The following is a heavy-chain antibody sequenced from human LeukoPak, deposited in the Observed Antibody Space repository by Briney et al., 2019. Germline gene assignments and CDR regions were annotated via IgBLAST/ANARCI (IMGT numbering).Heavy chain of an antibody. CDR2: MNPNSGNT. V-gene: IGHV1-8*01. D-gene: IGHD1-26*01. Sequence: ASVKVSCKASGYTFTSYDINWVRQATGQGLEWVGWMNPNSGNTGYAQKFQGRVTMTRNTSISTAYMELSSLRSEDTAVYYCARAGSGSYSYYFDYWGQGTLVTVSS. J-gene: IGHJ4*02. CDR3: ARAGSGSYSYYFDY. CDR1: GYTFTSYD.